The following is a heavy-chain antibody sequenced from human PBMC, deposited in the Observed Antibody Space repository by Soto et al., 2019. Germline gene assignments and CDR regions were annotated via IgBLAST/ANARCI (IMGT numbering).Heavy chain of an antibody. D-gene: IGHD6-19*01. CDR3: ARQQWLYYYYGMDG. CDR2: ISAYNGNT. CDR1: GYIFTTYG. V-gene: IGHV1-18*01. Sequence: ASVKVSCKASGYIFTTYGISWVRQAPGQGLEWMGWISAYNGNTNYAQKIQGRVTMTTDTSTSTAYMELRSLRSDDTAVYYCARQQWLYYYYGMDGWGQGTTVTVSS. J-gene: IGHJ6*02.